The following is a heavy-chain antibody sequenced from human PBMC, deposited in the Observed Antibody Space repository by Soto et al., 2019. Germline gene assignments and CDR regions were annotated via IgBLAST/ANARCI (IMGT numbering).Heavy chain of an antibody. D-gene: IGHD4-17*01. V-gene: IGHV4-39*01. CDR2: IYYSGST. Sequence: QLQLQESGPGLVKPSETLSLTCTVFGGSTSSSSYYWGWIRQPPGKGLEWIGSIYYSGSTYCNPSLKSRVTISVDTSKNQFSLKLSSVTAADTAVYYCRVWDGDASFYYYYGMDVWGQGTTVTVSS. CDR3: RVWDGDASFYYYYGMDV. CDR1: GGSTSSSSYY. J-gene: IGHJ6*02.